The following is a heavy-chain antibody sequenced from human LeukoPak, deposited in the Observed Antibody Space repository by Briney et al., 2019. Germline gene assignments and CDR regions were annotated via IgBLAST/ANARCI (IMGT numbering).Heavy chain of an antibody. D-gene: IGHD6-13*01. CDR1: GFTFSDYW. V-gene: IGHV3-7*04. CDR3: AREPPISAAGTGAN. J-gene: IGHJ4*02. CDR2: IKEDGSQI. Sequence: PRGSLRLSCEASGFTFSDYWMTWVRQAPGKGLEWVANIKEDGSQISYVDSVKGRFTISRDNAKSSLYLQMNSLRAEDTAVYFCAREPPISAAGTGANWGQGTLVTVSS.